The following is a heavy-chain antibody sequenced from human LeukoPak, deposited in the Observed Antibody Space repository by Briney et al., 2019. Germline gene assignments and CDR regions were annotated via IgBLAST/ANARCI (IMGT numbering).Heavy chain of an antibody. D-gene: IGHD5-24*01. Sequence: SETLSLTCAVYGGSSSRYCWSWVRQSPGKGLEWIAEIDHRGDTNYNPSVKSRVTISVDTSKNQFSLKVRSLSAADTAVYYCARGATISETGYFDFWGQGTLVTVSS. V-gene: IGHV4-34*01. J-gene: IGHJ4*03. CDR2: IDHRGDT. CDR1: GGSSSRYC. CDR3: ARGATISETGYFDF.